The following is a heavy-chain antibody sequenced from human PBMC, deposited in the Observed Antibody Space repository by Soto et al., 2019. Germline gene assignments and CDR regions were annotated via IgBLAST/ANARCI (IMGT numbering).Heavy chain of an antibody. V-gene: IGHV3-23*01. CDR2: ISGNGADT. CDR1: GFTFGDYA. D-gene: IGHD6-13*01. Sequence: DVQLLESGGGLVQPGGSVRLSCAASGFTFGDYAMSWVRQAPGKGLEWVSAISGNGADTSYADSVRGRFTISRDNSKDTLFLQMNSLRPEDTAVYYCARAAAYFYHYYYAMDVWGQGTAVTVSS. J-gene: IGHJ6*02. CDR3: ARAAAYFYHYYYAMDV.